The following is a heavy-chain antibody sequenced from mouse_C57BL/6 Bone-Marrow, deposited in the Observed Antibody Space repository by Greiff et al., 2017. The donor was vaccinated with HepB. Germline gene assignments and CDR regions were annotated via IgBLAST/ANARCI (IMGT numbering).Heavy chain of an antibody. CDR3: ARSKDSSGYGDDY. Sequence: QVQLQQPGAELVKPGASVKMSCKASGYTFTSYWITWVKQRPGQGLEWIGDIYPGSGSTNYNEKFKSKATLTVDTSSSTAYMQLSSLTSEDSAVYYCARSKDSSGYGDDYCGQGTTLTVSS. CDR2: IYPGSGST. CDR1: GYTFTSYW. J-gene: IGHJ2*01. V-gene: IGHV1-55*01. D-gene: IGHD3-2*02.